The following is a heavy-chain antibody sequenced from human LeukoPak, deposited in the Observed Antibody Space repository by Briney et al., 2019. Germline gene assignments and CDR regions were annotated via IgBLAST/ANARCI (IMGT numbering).Heavy chain of an antibody. CDR3: ARFEVNHADGSDYYYFDY. CDR1: GYTFSDLW. J-gene: IGHJ4*02. D-gene: IGHD2-21*02. Sequence: KCGESLKISCKASGYTFSDLWIGWVRQMPGKGLEWMGIIFPADSDIRYSPSFLGQVTMSVDKSTNTAFLQWSSLKASDTAMYYCARFEVNHADGSDYYYFDYWGQGTLVTVSS. CDR2: IFPADSDI. V-gene: IGHV5-51*01.